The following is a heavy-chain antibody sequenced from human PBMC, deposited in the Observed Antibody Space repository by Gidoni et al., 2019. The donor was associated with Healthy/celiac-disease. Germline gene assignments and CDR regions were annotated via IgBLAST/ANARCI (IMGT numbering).Heavy chain of an antibody. J-gene: IGHJ4*02. Sequence: QVQLVESGGGVVQPGRSLRLSCAASGFTFSSYAMHWVRQAPGKGLEWVAVISYDGSNKYYADSVKGRFPISRDNSKNTLYLQMNSLRAEDTAVYYCARGPREYYYDSSGYWNYWGQGTLVTVSS. CDR1: GFTFSSYA. CDR3: ARGPREYYYDSSGYWNY. V-gene: IGHV3-30*04. D-gene: IGHD3-22*01. CDR2: ISYDGSNK.